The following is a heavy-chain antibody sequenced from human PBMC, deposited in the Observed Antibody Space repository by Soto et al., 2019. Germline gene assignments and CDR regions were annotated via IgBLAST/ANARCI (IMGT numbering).Heavy chain of an antibody. V-gene: IGHV4-59*11. CDR3: ARVSTSASGSYYTLDY. Sequence: PSETLSLTCTVSGDSISSHYWSWIRQPPGKGLEWIGFGSTKYNPSLKSRIRISVDTSKNQFSLNLTSATAADTAVYYCARVSTSASGSYYTLDYWGLGTLVTVSS. CDR1: GDSISSHY. J-gene: IGHJ4*01. CDR2: GST. D-gene: IGHD3-10*01.